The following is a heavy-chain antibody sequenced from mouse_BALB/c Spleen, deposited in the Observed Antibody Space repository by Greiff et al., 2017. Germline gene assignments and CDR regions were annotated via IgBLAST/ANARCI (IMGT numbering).Heavy chain of an antibody. CDR1: GFSLTSYD. CDR2: IWTGGGT. Sequence: VKLVESGPGLVAPSQSLSITCTVSGFSLTSYDISWIRQPPGKGLEWLGVIWTGGGTNYNSAFMSRLSISKDNSKSQVFLKMNSLQTDDTAIYYCVRDDGPMDYWGQGTSVTVSS. CDR3: VRDDGPMDY. V-gene: IGHV2-9-2*01. D-gene: IGHD2-3*01. J-gene: IGHJ4*01.